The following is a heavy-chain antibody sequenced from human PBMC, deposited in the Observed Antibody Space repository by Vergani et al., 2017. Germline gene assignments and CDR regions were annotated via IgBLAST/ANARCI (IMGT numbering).Heavy chain of an antibody. CDR1: GFTFSSYS. D-gene: IGHD6-6*01. V-gene: IGHV3-21*01. CDR2: IRSSSSYI. CDR3: ARHGRSSSSYYYYYGMDV. Sequence: EVQLVESGGGLVQPGGSLRLSCAASGFTFSSYSMNWVRQAPGKGLEWVSSIRSSSSYIYYADSVKGRFTISRDNAKNTLYLQMNSLRAEDTAVYYCARHGRSSSSYYYYYGMDVWGQGTTVTVSS. J-gene: IGHJ6*02.